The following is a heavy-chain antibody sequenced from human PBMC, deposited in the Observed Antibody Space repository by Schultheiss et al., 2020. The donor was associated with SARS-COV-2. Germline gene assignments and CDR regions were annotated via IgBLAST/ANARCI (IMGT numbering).Heavy chain of an antibody. Sequence: SVKVSCKASGGTFSSYAISWVRQAPGQGLEWMGGIIPIFGTANYAQKFQGRVTITADESTSTAYMELSSLRSEDTAVYYCARVGKAAAAYGSYYYGMDVWGQGTTVTVSS. CDR2: IIPIFGTA. CDR3: ARVGKAAAAYGSYYYGMDV. V-gene: IGHV1-69*13. D-gene: IGHD6-13*01. J-gene: IGHJ6*02. CDR1: GGTFSSYA.